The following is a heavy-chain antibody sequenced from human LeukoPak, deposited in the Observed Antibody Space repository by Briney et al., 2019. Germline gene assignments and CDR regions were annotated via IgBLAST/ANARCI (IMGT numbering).Heavy chain of an antibody. CDR1: GFTFNNYA. D-gene: IGHD2-21*01. CDR2: IGGGPV. V-gene: IGHV3-23*01. CDR3: AKDSYSHNGIFDALDI. J-gene: IGHJ3*02. Sequence: GGSLRLSCAASGFTFNNYAMTWVRQAPGKGLEWVSTIGGGPVYYADSVKGRFTISRDDSKNTLFLQMNSLRAEDTAIYYCAKDSYSHNGIFDALDIWGRGTMVTVSS.